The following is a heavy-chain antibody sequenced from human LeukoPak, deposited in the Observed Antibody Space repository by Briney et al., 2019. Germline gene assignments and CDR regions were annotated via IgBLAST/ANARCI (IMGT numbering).Heavy chain of an antibody. Sequence: GASVKVSCKASGGTFSSYAISWVRQAPGQGLEWMGGIIPIFGTANYAQKFQGRVTITRDTSASTAYMELSSLRSEDTAVYYCARDHCSSTSCFLWPTNNWFDPWGQGTLVTVSS. V-gene: IGHV1-69*05. CDR1: GGTFSSYA. CDR2: IIPIFGTA. J-gene: IGHJ5*02. CDR3: ARDHCSSTSCFLWPTNNWFDP. D-gene: IGHD2-2*01.